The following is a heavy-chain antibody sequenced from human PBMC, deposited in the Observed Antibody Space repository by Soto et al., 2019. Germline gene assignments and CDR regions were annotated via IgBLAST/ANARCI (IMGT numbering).Heavy chain of an antibody. D-gene: IGHD2-21*01. J-gene: IGHJ4*02. Sequence: GGSLRLSCAASGFTFSIYGMHWVRQTPGKGLEWVAVISFDGSNKYYADSVKGRFTISRDNSKNTLDLQMNTLRPEDTALYYCAKDGGGKYTVGRIYYFDYWGQGTLVTVSS. V-gene: IGHV3-30*18. CDR2: ISFDGSNK. CDR1: GFTFSIYG. CDR3: AKDGGGKYTVGRIYYFDY.